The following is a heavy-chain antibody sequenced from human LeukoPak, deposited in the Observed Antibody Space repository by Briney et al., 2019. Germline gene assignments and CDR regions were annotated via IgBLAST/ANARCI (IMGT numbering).Heavy chain of an antibody. Sequence: GGSLRLSCAASGFTVSSAWMTWVRQAPGKGLEWVATIKDDGSDKYYVDSVKGRFTISRDNVKNTLYLQMNSLRAEDTAVYYCARTRYGGNNYFDYWGQGSLVTVSS. CDR2: IKDDGSDK. CDR3: ARTRYGGNNYFDY. J-gene: IGHJ4*02. D-gene: IGHD4-23*01. CDR1: GFTVSSAW. V-gene: IGHV3-7*01.